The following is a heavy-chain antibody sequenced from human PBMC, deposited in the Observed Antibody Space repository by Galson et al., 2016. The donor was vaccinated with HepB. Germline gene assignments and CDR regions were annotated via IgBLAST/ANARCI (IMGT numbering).Heavy chain of an antibody. CDR2: VYYGKT. J-gene: IGHJ4*02. Sequence: SETLSLTCTVSGYPISDDYFWGWIRQPPGKGLEWIGSVYYGKTYYNPSLKSRVPVSLDTSTNQFSLKLSSVTAADAAVYYCARASRCILGPPPQGLHFDYWGQGTLVTVSS. CDR3: ARASRCILGPPPQGLHFDY. CDR1: GYPISDDYF. D-gene: IGHD1-26*01. V-gene: IGHV4-38-2*02.